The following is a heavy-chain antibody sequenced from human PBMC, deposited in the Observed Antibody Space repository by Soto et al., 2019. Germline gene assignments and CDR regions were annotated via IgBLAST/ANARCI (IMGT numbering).Heavy chain of an antibody. CDR2: IYYSGST. CDR1: GGSISSYY. D-gene: IGHD3-16*01. J-gene: IGHJ6*02. CDR3: ARDRQRRVYRGMDV. Sequence: SETLSLTCTVSGGSISSYYWSWIRQPPGKGLEWIGYIYYSGSTNYNPSLKSRVTISVDTSKNQFSLKLSSVTAADTAVYYCARDRQRRVYRGMDVWGQGTTVTVSS. V-gene: IGHV4-59*01.